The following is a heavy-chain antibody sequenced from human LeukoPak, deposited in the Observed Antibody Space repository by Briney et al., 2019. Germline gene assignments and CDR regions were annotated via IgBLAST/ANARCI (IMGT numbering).Heavy chain of an antibody. V-gene: IGHV3-48*03. CDR3: AREVATTPGHWFDP. D-gene: IGHD5-12*01. CDR2: ISSSGSTI. CDR1: GFTFSSYE. J-gene: IGHJ5*02. Sequence: GGSLRLSCAASGFTFSSYEMNWVRQAPGEGLVGGSYISSSGSTIYYADSVKGRFTISRDNAKNPLYLQMNSLRAEDTAVYYCAREVATTPGHWFDPWGQGTLVTVSS.